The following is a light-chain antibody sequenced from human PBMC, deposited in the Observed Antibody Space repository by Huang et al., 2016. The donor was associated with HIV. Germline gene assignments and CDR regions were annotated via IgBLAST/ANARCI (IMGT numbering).Light chain of an antibody. V-gene: IGKV2-28*01. CDR2: LGS. CDR3: MQTLQAPFT. Sequence: IVLTQSPVSLSVTPGEPASISCRSSQSLLHTFGYSCLRWYVQSPGQSPQLLISLGSDRASGVPERCSGSGSGPDFTLRISSVESGDVVVYYCMQTLQAPFTFGPGTKVHIK. J-gene: IGKJ3*01. CDR1: QSLLHTFGYSC.